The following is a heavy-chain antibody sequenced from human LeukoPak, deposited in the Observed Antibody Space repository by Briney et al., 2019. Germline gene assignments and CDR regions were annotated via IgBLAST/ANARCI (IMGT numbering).Heavy chain of an antibody. J-gene: IGHJ4*02. D-gene: IGHD6-6*01. CDR1: GFTFSNYV. Sequence: PGGSLRLSCAASGFTFSNYVMGWVRQPPGEGLQWVSVISGSGITTYYARSVKGRFTISRDNSKNTLYLQMNNLRAEDTAIYYCAKTGPSSSSSRGYFDYWGQGTLVAVSS. V-gene: IGHV3-23*01. CDR2: ISGSGITT. CDR3: AKTGPSSSSSRGYFDY.